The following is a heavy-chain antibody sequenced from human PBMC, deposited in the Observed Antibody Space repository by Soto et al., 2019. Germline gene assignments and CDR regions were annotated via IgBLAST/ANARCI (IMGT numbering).Heavy chain of an antibody. CDR2: IIPILGIA. V-gene: IGHV1-69*02. CDR1: GGTFSSYT. J-gene: IGHJ6*02. Sequence: QVQLVQSGAEVKKPGSSVKVSCKASGGTFSSYTISWVRQAPGQGLEWMGRIIPILGIANYAQKFQGRVTITADRSTXXAXMXXSSRRSEDTAVYYCARGYCSSTSCYPYYYYYGMDVWGQGTTVTVSS. D-gene: IGHD2-2*01. CDR3: ARGYCSSTSCYPYYYYYGMDV.